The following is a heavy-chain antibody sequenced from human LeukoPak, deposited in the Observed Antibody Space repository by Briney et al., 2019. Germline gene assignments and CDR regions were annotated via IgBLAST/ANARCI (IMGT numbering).Heavy chain of an antibody. V-gene: IGHV1-2*02. CDR2: LNPNTGAS. Sequence: ASVRVSCEASGSTFTGYYFHWVRQAPGHGLEWMGWLNPNTGASKYAQDFHGRVTMTGNMSITTVYIDLTRLRFDDTAVYYCASEPLGAAHYDSWGQGTLVTVSS. D-gene: IGHD3-16*01. CDR1: GSTFTGYY. CDR3: ASEPLGAAHYDS. J-gene: IGHJ4*02.